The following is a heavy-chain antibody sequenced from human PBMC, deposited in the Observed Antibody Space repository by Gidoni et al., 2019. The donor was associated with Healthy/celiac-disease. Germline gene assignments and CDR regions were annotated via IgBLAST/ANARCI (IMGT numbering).Heavy chain of an antibody. CDR2: ISGSGGST. Sequence: EVQLLESAGGLVQPGGSLRLSCAASGFTFSSSAMSWVRQAPGKGREWVSAISGSGGSTYYADSVKGRFTISRDNSKNTLYLQMNSLRAEDTAVYYCAKVRDGYKRTFRDYYGMDVWGQGTTVTVSS. D-gene: IGHD5-12*01. CDR1: GFTFSSSA. J-gene: IGHJ6*02. V-gene: IGHV3-23*01. CDR3: AKVRDGYKRTFRDYYGMDV.